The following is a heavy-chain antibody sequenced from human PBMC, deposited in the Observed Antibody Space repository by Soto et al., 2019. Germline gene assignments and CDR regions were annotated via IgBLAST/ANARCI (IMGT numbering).Heavy chain of an antibody. D-gene: IGHD6-6*01. Sequence: SETLSLTCAVYGGSFSGYYWSWIRQPPGKGLEWIGEINHSGSTNYNPSLKSRVTISVDTSKNQFSLKLSSVTAADTAVYYCARGLGDSSSSLWFDPWGQGTLVTVSS. CDR3: ARGLGDSSSSLWFDP. CDR2: INHSGST. CDR1: GGSFSGYY. V-gene: IGHV4-34*01. J-gene: IGHJ5*02.